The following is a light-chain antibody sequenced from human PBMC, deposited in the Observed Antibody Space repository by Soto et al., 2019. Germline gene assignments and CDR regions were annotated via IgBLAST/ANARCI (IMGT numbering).Light chain of an antibody. CDR2: AAS. Sequence: DIQMTQSPSSLSASIGDSVTITCRASQTIIGYLNWYQQKPGKAPRLLINAASNLQSGVPSRFRGSGSETDFTLTITSLQPEDFATYYCQQSFFTLGTFGRGTKVEIK. V-gene: IGKV1-39*01. J-gene: IGKJ4*02. CDR1: QTIIGY. CDR3: QQSFFTLGT.